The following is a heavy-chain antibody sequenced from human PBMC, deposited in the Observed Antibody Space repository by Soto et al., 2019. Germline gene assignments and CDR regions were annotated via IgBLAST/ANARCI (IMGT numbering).Heavy chain of an antibody. CDR3: ARGGHVVVVTAALDY. V-gene: IGHV1-46*01. J-gene: IGHJ4*02. D-gene: IGHD2-21*02. CDR1: GDTFTDYY. CDR2: VNPSGGHT. Sequence: QVQLMQSGAEVKKPGASVKVSCKASGDTFTDYYIHWVRQAPGQGLEWMGTVNPSGGHTTYAQHFLGRVTXPXXXSXXTLYMELTRLTSDDTAVYYCARGGHVVVVTAALDYWGQGTLVTVSS.